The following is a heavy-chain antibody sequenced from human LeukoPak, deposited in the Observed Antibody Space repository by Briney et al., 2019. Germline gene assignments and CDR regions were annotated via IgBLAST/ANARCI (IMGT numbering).Heavy chain of an antibody. CDR1: GFTFSSYS. CDR3: AAPVWVGY. CDR2: ISSSSSYI. Sequence: KSGGSLRLSCAASGFTFSSYSMNWVRQAPGKGLEWVSSISSSSSYIYYADSVKGRFTISRDNTKNSLYLQMNSLRAEDTAVYYCAAPVWVGYWGQGTLVTVSS. D-gene: IGHD3-16*01. J-gene: IGHJ4*02. V-gene: IGHV3-21*01.